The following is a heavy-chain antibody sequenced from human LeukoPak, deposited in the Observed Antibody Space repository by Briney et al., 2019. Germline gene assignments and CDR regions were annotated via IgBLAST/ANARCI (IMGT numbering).Heavy chain of an antibody. J-gene: IGHJ6*04. CDR1: GFTFGSYS. CDR2: IDSNSNFV. V-gene: IGHV3-21*01. CDR3: AELGITMIGGV. Sequence: GGSLRLSCAASGFTFGSYSMTWVRQAPGKGLEWVSLIDSNSNFVNYADSVKGRFTISRDNAKKSLYLEMNSLRAEDTAVYYCAELGITMIGGVWGKGTTVTISS. D-gene: IGHD3-10*02.